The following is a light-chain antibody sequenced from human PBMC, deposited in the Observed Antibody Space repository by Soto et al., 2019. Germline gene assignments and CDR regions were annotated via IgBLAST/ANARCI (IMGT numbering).Light chain of an antibody. CDR3: QQYNNWLT. Sequence: AIQLTQSPSSLSASVRGRVTITCRASQGISSALAWYQHKPGQAPKLLIYDASSLESGVPSRFSGSGSGTDFTLTIRRLQSEAFAVYYCQQYNNWLTFGGGTKVDIK. V-gene: IGKV1D-13*01. J-gene: IGKJ4*01. CDR1: QGISSA. CDR2: DAS.